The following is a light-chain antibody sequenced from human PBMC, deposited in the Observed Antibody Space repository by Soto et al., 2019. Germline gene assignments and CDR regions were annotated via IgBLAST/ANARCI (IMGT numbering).Light chain of an antibody. CDR1: QSISSW. J-gene: IGKJ1*01. Sequence: DIQVTQSPSTLSASVGDRVPFTCRASQSISSWLAWYQQKPGRAPKLLIYDASTLESGVPSRFSGSGSGTEFTLTISRLQPDDFATYYCQQYNTYPWTFGQGTKVDIK. CDR2: DAS. CDR3: QQYNTYPWT. V-gene: IGKV1-5*01.